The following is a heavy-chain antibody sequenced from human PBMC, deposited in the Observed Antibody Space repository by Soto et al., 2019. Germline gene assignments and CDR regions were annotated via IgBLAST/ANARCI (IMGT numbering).Heavy chain of an antibody. V-gene: IGHV4-59*01. CDR3: ARDRADSGYEGSLY. J-gene: IGHJ4*02. CDR2: IYNDGST. D-gene: IGHD5-12*01. Sequence: SETLSLTCTVSGGSISVYYWIWIRQPPGKGLEWIGYIYNDGSTNYNPSLKSRVTISVDTSKNQFSLKLRSVTTADSAVYYCARDRADSGYEGSLYWGQGALVTVSS. CDR1: GGSISVYY.